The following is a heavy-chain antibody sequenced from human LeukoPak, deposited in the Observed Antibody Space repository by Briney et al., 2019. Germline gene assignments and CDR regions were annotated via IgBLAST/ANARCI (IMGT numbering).Heavy chain of an antibody. V-gene: IGHV4-34*01. CDR3: ARDRVRGSSNPYFDY. J-gene: IGHJ4*02. CDR2: INHSGST. CDR1: GGSFSGYY. D-gene: IGHD1-26*01. Sequence: SETLSLTCAVYGGSFSGYYWSWIRQPPGKGLEWIGEINHSGSTNYNPSLKSRVTISIDTSKNQFSLKLSSVTAADTAVYYCARDRVRGSSNPYFDYWGQGTLVTVSS.